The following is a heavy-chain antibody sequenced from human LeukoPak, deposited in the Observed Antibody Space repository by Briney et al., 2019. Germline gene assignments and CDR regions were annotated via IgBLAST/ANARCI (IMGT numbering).Heavy chain of an antibody. CDR2: FYHSGST. D-gene: IGHD3-22*01. V-gene: IGHV4-59*01. CDR1: GGFNTHYY. J-gene: IGHJ4*02. Sequence: SETLSLTCSVSGGFNTHYYWSWIRHPPGKGLEWIGYFYHSGSTNYNPSLKSRVTISVDTSKNHFSLKLSSVTAADTAVYYCARGQWLPVFDFWGQGTLVTVSS. CDR3: ARGQWLPVFDF.